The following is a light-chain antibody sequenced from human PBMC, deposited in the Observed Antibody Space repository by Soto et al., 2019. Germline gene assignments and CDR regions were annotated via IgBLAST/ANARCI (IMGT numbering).Light chain of an antibody. CDR1: QSVSSSY. CDR3: QQYGNSRWT. Sequence: EIVLRQSPETVSLCPGERATLSCRASQSVSSSYLAWYQQTPGQAPRLLIYGTSNRATGIPDRFSGSGSGTDFTLTISRLEPEDFAVYYCQQYGNSRWTFGQGTKVDIK. J-gene: IGKJ1*01. CDR2: GTS. V-gene: IGKV3-20*01.